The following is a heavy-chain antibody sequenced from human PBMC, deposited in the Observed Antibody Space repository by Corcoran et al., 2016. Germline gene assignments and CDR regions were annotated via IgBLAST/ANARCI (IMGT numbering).Heavy chain of an antibody. CDR2: IYDSGST. CDR3: ARGIGVVPAANHFDY. D-gene: IGHD2-2*01. Sequence: QVQLQESGPGLVKPSETLSLTCTVSGCSVSSGSYYWSWLRQPTGNGLVWIGYIYDSGSTNYNPSLKSRVTITEDTSKNKFSLKLSSLTAADTAVYYCARGIGVVPAANHFDYWGQGTLVTVSA. V-gene: IGHV4-61*01. CDR1: GCSVSSGSYY. J-gene: IGHJ4*02.